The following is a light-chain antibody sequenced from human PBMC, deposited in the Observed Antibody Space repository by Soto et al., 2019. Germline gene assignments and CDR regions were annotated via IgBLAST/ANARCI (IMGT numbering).Light chain of an antibody. CDR2: YAS. CDR1: ESVHRN. V-gene: IGKV3-15*01. J-gene: IGKJ3*01. Sequence: EMVMTQSPATLSVSPGERVTLSCRASESVHRNLAWSQQQPGQGPSLLIYYASTWSTGVPDRFNGSGSGTEFTLTISSQQSEDFGVYRGQHYRNWPPTFGPGTKVEMK. CDR3: QHYRNWPPT.